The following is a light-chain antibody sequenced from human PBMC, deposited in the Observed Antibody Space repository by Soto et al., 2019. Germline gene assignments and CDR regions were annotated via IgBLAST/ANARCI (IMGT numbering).Light chain of an antibody. CDR3: SSYTSTTTYV. V-gene: IGLV2-14*01. CDR1: SSDVGGFEY. CDR2: DVT. Sequence: QSVLSQPASVSGSPGQSITISCTGTSSDVGGFEYVSWYQHQPGKAPKLIIYDVTKRPSGVANRFSGSKSGKTASMTVCGLQDEDEADYYCSSYTSTTTYVFGTGTQVTVL. J-gene: IGLJ1*01.